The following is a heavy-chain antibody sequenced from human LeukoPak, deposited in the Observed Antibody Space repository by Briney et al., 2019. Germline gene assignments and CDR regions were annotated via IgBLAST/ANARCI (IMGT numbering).Heavy chain of an antibody. Sequence: ASVTVPCKPSGYTFTGYYMHLVLQAPGQGLEWRGWNNPNSCGTNHAQKVQGRVTMTRDTSISTAYMELSRLRSDDTAVYYCARGGGTSCLLGYCGGGSRYWGQGTLVRVSS. CDR3: ARGGGTSCLLGYCGGGSRY. CDR2: NNPNSCGT. V-gene: IGHV1-2*02. CDR1: GYTFTGYY. J-gene: IGHJ4*02. D-gene: IGHD2-15*01.